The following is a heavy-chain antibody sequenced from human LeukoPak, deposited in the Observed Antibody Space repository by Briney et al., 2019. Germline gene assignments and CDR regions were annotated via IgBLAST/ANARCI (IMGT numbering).Heavy chain of an antibody. Sequence: ASVKVSCKASGYTFTGYYMHWVRQAPGQGREWMGWINPNSGGTNYAQKFQGRVTMTRDTSISTAYMELSRLRSDDTAVYYCARGSSGWYFDFDYWGQGTLVTVSS. V-gene: IGHV1-2*02. D-gene: IGHD6-19*01. CDR2: INPNSGGT. CDR1: GYTFTGYY. J-gene: IGHJ4*02. CDR3: ARGSSGWYFDFDY.